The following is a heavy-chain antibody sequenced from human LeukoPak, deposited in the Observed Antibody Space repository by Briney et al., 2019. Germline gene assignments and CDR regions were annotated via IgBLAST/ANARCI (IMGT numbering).Heavy chain of an antibody. CDR1: GVSISSSSYY. J-gene: IGHJ5*02. CDR3: ARTGDVLVVPAAPRFDP. CDR2: IYYSGST. D-gene: IGHD2-2*01. Sequence: SETLSLTCTVSGVSISSSSYYWGRMRQPPGEGVEWIGNIYYSGSTYYNPSLKSRVTISVDTSKNQFSLKLRSVTAADTAVYYCARTGDVLVVPAAPRFDPWGQGTLVTVSS. V-gene: IGHV4-39*01.